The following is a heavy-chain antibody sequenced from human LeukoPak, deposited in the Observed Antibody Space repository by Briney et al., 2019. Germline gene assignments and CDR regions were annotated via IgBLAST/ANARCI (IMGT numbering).Heavy chain of an antibody. CDR3: ARPLSYYYDSSGDDAFDI. CDR2: IYHSGRT. D-gene: IGHD3-22*01. V-gene: IGHV4-38-2*02. CDR1: GYSISSGYY. J-gene: IGHJ3*02. Sequence: SETLSLTCTVSGYSISSGYYWGWIRPPPGKGLEWIGNIYHSGRTYYNPSLKSRVTISVDTSKNQFSLKLSSVTAADTAVFYCARPLSYYYDSSGDDAFDIWGQGTMVTVSS.